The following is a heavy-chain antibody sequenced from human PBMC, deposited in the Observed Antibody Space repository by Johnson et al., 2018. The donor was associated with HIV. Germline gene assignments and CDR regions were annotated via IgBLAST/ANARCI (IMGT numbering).Heavy chain of an antibody. D-gene: IGHD1-26*01. J-gene: IGHJ3*02. CDR2: ISGTGGST. V-gene: IGHV3-23*04. Sequence: VQLVESGGGLVQPGGSLRLSCAASGFTFTNYGMSWVRQAPGKGLEWVSGISGTGGSTYYADSVKGRFTISRDNYKNTLYLQMNSLRAEDTAVYYCAKDQGGSYPYDAFDIWGQGTMVTVSS. CDR1: GFTFTNYG. CDR3: AKDQGGSYPYDAFDI.